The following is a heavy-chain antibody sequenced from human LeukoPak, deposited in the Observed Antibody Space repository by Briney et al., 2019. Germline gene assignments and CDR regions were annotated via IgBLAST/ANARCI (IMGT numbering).Heavy chain of an antibody. Sequence: GGSLRLSCAASGFTFSTYEINWVRQAPGKGLEWISYISGSADTAYYADSVKGRFTMSRDNAKNSLYLQMNSLGAEDTAVYYCTRVGQSYSTSGQALDHWGQGTLVTVSS. D-gene: IGHD2-8*01. CDR3: TRVGQSYSTSGQALDH. CDR2: ISGSADTA. CDR1: GFTFSTYE. J-gene: IGHJ4*02. V-gene: IGHV3-48*03.